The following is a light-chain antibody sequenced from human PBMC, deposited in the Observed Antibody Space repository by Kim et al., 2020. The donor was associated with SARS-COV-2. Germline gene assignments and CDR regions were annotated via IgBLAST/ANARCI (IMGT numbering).Light chain of an antibody. J-gene: IGLJ3*02. CDR1: SGSIASNY. V-gene: IGLV6-57*04. CDR2: EDN. Sequence: LTQPHSVSESPGKTVTISCTRSSGSIASNYVQWYQQRPGSAPTTVIYEDNQRPSGVPDRFSGSIDSSSNSASLTISGLKTEDEADYYCQSYDSSNHGSWMCGGGTQLTVL. CDR3: QSYDSSNHGSWM.